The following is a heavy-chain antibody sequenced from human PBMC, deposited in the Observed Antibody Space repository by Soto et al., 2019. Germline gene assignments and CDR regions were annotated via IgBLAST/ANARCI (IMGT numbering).Heavy chain of an antibody. D-gene: IGHD6-13*01. CDR1: GYTLIELS. CDR3: ATMSLSGTAAGTQTYYYYGMDV. Sequence: ASVKVSCKVSGYTLIELSMHWVRQAPGKGLEWMGGFDPEDGETIYAQKFQGRVTMTEDTSTDTAYMELSSLSSEDSAVYYCATMSLSGTAAGTQTYYYYGMDVWGQGTTVTVSS. CDR2: FDPEDGET. V-gene: IGHV1-24*01. J-gene: IGHJ6*02.